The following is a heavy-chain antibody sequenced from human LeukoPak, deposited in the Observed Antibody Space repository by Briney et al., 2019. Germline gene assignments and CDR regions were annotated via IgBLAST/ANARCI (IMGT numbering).Heavy chain of an antibody. V-gene: IGHV4-34*01. CDR2: INHSGST. D-gene: IGHD3-10*01. J-gene: IGHJ6*03. CDR3: ARRRSAANYYYYYYMDV. Sequence: PSETLSLTCTVSGGSISSYYWSWIRQPPGKGLEWIGEINHSGSTNYNPSLKSRVTISVDTSKNQFSLKLSSVTAADTAVYYCARRRSAANYYYYYYMDVWGKGTTVTISS. CDR1: GGSISSYY.